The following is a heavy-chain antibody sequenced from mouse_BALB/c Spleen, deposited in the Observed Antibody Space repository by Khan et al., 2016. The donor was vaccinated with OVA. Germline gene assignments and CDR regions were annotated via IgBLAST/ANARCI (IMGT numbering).Heavy chain of an antibody. CDR2: ISYSGST. V-gene: IGHV3-2*02. D-gene: IGHD1-1*01. Sequence: EVQLVESGPGLVKPSQSLSLTCTVTGYSITSNYAWNWIRQFPGNKLEWMGYISYSGSTSYNPSLKSRISITRDTSKNQFFMQLNSVTTEDTATYYCAREECYGYAVDYWGQGTSVTVSS. J-gene: IGHJ4*01. CDR1: GYSITSNYA. CDR3: AREECYGYAVDY.